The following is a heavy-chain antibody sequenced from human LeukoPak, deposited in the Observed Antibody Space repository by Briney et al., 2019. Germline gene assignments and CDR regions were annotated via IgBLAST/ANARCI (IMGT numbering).Heavy chain of an antibody. D-gene: IGHD5-12*01. CDR3: ARDTGAAISTFDI. CDR1: GDSVSSNSAT. V-gene: IGHV6-1*01. J-gene: IGHJ3*02. Sequence: SQTLSLTCAISGDSVSSNSATWNWLRQSPSRGLEWLGRTYYRSKWFYDYAVSVKSRITVNPDTSKNQFSLQLNSVTPEDTAVHYCARDTGAAISTFDIWGQGTMVTVSS. CDR2: TYYRSKWFY.